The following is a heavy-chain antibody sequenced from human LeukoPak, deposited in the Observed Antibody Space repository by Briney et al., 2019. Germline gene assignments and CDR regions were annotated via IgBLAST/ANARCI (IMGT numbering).Heavy chain of an antibody. Sequence: GGSLRLSCAASGITVSGSHLSWVRQAAGKGLEWISLIYSGGDTKYADSVKGRFTISRDNSKNTLYLQMDSLRAEDTAVYYCARGGGNPGLFGYWGQGTLVTVSS. V-gene: IGHV3-53*01. CDR2: IYSGGDT. D-gene: IGHD4-23*01. CDR1: GITVSGSH. CDR3: ARGGGNPGLFGY. J-gene: IGHJ4*02.